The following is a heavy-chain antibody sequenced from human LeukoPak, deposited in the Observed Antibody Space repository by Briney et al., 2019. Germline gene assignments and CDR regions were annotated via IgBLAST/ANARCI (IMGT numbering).Heavy chain of an antibody. CDR3: AREPRGTGTIDY. Sequence: PGGSLRLSCAASGFTFSRFSMHWVRQASGKGLEYVSTISVNGDNTYYANSVKGRFTISRDNSNNMLYLQMGSLRADDMAVYYCAREPRGTGTIDYWGQGTLVTVSS. J-gene: IGHJ4*02. D-gene: IGHD1-7*01. CDR2: ISVNGDNT. V-gene: IGHV3-64*01. CDR1: GFTFSRFS.